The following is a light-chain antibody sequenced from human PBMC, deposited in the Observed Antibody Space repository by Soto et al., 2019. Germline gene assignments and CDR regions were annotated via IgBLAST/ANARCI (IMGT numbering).Light chain of an antibody. CDR3: QQYSSPPRT. J-gene: IGKJ1*01. V-gene: IGKV3-20*01. Sequence: EIVLTQSPGSLSLSPGERATLSCRASQSVNRYLAWYQQKPGQAPRLLIYGASGRATGFPDRFSGSGSGTEFSLTISRLEPEDSAVYYCQQYSSPPRTFGQGTKVEIK. CDR2: GAS. CDR1: QSVNRY.